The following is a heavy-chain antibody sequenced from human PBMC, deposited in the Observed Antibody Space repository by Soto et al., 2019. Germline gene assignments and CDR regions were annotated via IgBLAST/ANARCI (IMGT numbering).Heavy chain of an antibody. Sequence: SGPTLVTPTQALTLTCTFSGFSLSTSGMCVSWIRQPPGKALEWLALIDWDDDKYYSTSLKTRLTISKDTSKNQVVLTMTNMDPVDTATYYCARIRAYYYGSGSSLLRTGGMDVWGQGTTVTVSS. D-gene: IGHD3-10*01. V-gene: IGHV2-70*01. CDR2: IDWDDDK. CDR1: GFSLSTSGMC. J-gene: IGHJ6*02. CDR3: ARIRAYYYGSGSSLLRTGGMDV.